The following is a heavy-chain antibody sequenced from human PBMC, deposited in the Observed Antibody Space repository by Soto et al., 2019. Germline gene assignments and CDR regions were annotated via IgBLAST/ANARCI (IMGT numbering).Heavy chain of an antibody. Sequence: EVQLVESGGGLVKPGGSLRLSCAASGFTFSSYSMNWVRQAPGKGLEWVSSISSSSSYIYYADSVKGRFTISRDNAKNSLYLQMNSLRAEDTAVYYCARDIGGRSYYGSGSYDYWGQGTLVTVSS. J-gene: IGHJ4*02. CDR3: ARDIGGRSYYGSGSYDY. CDR1: GFTFSSYS. CDR2: ISSSSSYI. V-gene: IGHV3-21*01. D-gene: IGHD3-10*01.